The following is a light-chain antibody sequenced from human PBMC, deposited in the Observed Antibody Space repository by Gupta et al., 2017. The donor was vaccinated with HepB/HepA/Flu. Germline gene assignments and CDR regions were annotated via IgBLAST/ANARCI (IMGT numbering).Light chain of an antibody. CDR3: CSYAGTYTVV. CDR1: SSDVGGYNY. V-gene: IGLV2-11*01. CDR2: DVN. J-gene: IGLJ2*01. Sequence: QSALTQPPSVSGSPGQSVTISCTGTSSDVGGYNYVSWYQQHPGKVPKLMIYDVNKRPSGVPDRFSGSKSGNTASLTISGLQAEDEAEYYCCSYAGTYTVVFGGGTKLTVL.